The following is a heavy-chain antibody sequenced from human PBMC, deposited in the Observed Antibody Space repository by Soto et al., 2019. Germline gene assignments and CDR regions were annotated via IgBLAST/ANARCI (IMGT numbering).Heavy chain of an antibody. D-gene: IGHD5-18*01. CDR3: ARVRLDTAMVFDY. CDR2: IYHSGST. CDR1: GGSISSGGYS. Sequence: SETLSLTCAVSGGSISSGGYSWSWIRQPPGKGLEWIGYIYHSGSTYYNPSLKSRVTISVDRSKNQFSLKLSSVTAADTAVYYCARVRLDTAMVFDYWGQGTLVTVSS. V-gene: IGHV4-30-2*01. J-gene: IGHJ4*02.